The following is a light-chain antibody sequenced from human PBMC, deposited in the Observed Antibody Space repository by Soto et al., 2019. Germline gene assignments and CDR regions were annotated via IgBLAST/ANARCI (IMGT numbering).Light chain of an antibody. V-gene: IGKV2-28*01. Sequence: DIVVTQSPLTLPVTHGETASISCRSSQSLLHSNGYNYLDWYLQKPGQSPQLLIYLGSNRASGVPDRFSGSGSGTDFTLKIRRVDAEDVGVYYCVQALQSPPWTFGQGTKVEIK. CDR3: VQALQSPPWT. J-gene: IGKJ1*01. CDR2: LGS. CDR1: QSLLHSNGYNY.